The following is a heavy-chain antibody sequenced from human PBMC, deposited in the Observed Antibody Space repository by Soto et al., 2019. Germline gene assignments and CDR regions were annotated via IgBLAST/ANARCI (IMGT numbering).Heavy chain of an antibody. CDR3: ASQYNWNDVALDY. V-gene: IGHV1-69*02. CDR1: GGTFSSYT. CDR2: IIPILGIA. Sequence: ASVKVSCKASGGTFSSYTISWVRQAPGQGLEWMGRIIPILGIANYAQKFQGRVTITADKSTSTAYMELSSLRSEDTAVYYCASQYNWNDVALDYWGQGTLVTVSS. J-gene: IGHJ4*02. D-gene: IGHD1-20*01.